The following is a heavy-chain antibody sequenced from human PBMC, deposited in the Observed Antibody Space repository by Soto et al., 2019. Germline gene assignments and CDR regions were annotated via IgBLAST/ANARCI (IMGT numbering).Heavy chain of an antibody. CDR1: GGSISSYY. CDR3: ARGLRFWEDYYYYYYMDV. Sequence: QVQLQESGPGLVKPSETLSLTCTVSGGSISSYYWSWIRQPPGKGLEWIGYIYYSGSTNYNPSLKSRVTISVDTSKNQFSLKLSSVTAADTAVYYCARGLRFWEDYYYYYYMDVWGKGTTVTVSS. V-gene: IGHV4-59*08. D-gene: IGHD3-3*01. J-gene: IGHJ6*03. CDR2: IYYSGST.